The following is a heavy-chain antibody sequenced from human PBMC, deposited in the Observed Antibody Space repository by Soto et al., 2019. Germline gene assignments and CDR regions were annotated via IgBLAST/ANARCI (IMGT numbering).Heavy chain of an antibody. V-gene: IGHV4-59*08. CDR2: VYSSGST. D-gene: IGHD3-10*01. J-gene: IGHJ6*02. Sequence: PSETLSLTCTVSGDSITSYNWNWLRQPPGKALEWIGYVYSSGSTNYNPSLKSRVTISVDTSKNHFSLKVNSVTAADTALYYCARQGFGQLNGRVDVRGPGTTVTVSS. CDR1: GDSITSYN. CDR3: ARQGFGQLNGRVDV.